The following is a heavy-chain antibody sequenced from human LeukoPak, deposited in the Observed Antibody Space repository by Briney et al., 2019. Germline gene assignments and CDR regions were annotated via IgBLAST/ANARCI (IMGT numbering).Heavy chain of an antibody. D-gene: IGHD6-19*01. V-gene: IGHV1-8*01. CDR2: MNPNSGNT. J-gene: IGHJ5*02. CDR1: GYTFTSYD. Sequence: ASVTVSCKSTGYTFTSYDINWVRQAPGQGLEWMGWMNPNSGNTGYAQKFQGRVTMTRNTSISTAYMELSSLRSEDTAVYYCARSPTGSSGWYFWFDPWGQGTLVTVSS. CDR3: ARSPTGSSGWYFWFDP.